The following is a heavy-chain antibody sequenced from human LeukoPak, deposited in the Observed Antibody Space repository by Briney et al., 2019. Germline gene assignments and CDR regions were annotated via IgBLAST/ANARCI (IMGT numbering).Heavy chain of an antibody. V-gene: IGHV4-59*08. J-gene: IGHJ4*02. Sequence: SSETLSLTCTVSGGSISSYYWSWIRQPPGKGLEWIGYIYYSGSTNYNPSLKSRVTISVDTSKNQFSLKLSSVTAADTAVYYCARLSDYYDSSGYYYAPYYFDYWGQGTLVTVSS. CDR3: ARLSDYYDSSGYYYAPYYFDY. CDR2: IYYSGST. D-gene: IGHD3-22*01. CDR1: GGSISSYY.